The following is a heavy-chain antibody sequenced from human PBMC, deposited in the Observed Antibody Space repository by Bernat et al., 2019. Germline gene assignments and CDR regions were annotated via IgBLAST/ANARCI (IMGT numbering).Heavy chain of an antibody. D-gene: IGHD3-16*02. J-gene: IGHJ3*02. Sequence: QVQLVQSGAEVKKPGASVKVSCKASGYTFTSYGISWVRQAPGQGLEWMGWINAGNGNTKYSQKFQGRVTITRDTSASTAYMELSSLRSEDTAVYYCARDRTMVYDYIWGSYRYGAFDIWGQGTMVTVSS. CDR3: ARDRTMVYDYIWGSYRYGAFDI. CDR2: INAGNGNT. CDR1: GYTFTSYG. V-gene: IGHV1-18*01.